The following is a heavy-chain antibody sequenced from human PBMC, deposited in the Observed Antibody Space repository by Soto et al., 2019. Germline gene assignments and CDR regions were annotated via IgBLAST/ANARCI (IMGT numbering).Heavy chain of an antibody. CDR1: CGSISGYC. J-gene: IGHJ5*02. D-gene: IGHD6-13*01. CDR2: IYTSGTT. V-gene: IGHV4-4*07. CDR3: ASDIEAAGMEDWFDP. Sequence: SETLSLTCTVSCGSISGYCWSWIRQPSWEGLEWLGRIYTSGTTNYNPSLKSRITMSVDTSKNQLSLKLSSVTVADTAVYYCASDIEAAGMEDWFDPWGQGTLVTVS.